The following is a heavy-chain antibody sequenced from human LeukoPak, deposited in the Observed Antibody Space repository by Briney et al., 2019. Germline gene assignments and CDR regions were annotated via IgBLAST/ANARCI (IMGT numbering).Heavy chain of an antibody. CDR2: ICTSGST. CDR1: GGSISSGGYY. D-gene: IGHD1-7*01. V-gene: IGHV4-61*08. Sequence: PSETLPLTCTVSGGSISSGGYYWSWIRQHPGKGLEWIGYICTSGSTNYNPSLTSRVTISVDTSKNQFSLKLSSVTAADTAVYYRARGITGTTYYYYYYMDVWGKGTTVTVSS. CDR3: ARGITGTTYYYYYYMDV. J-gene: IGHJ6*03.